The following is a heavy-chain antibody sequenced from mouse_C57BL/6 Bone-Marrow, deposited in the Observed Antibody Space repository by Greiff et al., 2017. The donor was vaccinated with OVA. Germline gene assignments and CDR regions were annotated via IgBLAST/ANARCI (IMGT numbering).Heavy chain of an antibody. CDR3: AREKALLRKDYAMDY. V-gene: IGHV1-75*01. Sequence: QVQLQQSGPELVKPGASVKISCKASGYTFTDYYINWVKQRPGQGLEWIGWIFPGSGSTYYNEKFKGKATLTVDKSSSTAYMLLSSLTSEDSAVYFCAREKALLRKDYAMDYWGQGTSVTVSS. CDR2: IFPGSGST. J-gene: IGHJ4*01. CDR1: GYTFTDYY. D-gene: IGHD1-1*01.